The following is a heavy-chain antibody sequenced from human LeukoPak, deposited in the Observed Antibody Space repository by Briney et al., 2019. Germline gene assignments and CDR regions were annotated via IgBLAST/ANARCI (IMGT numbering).Heavy chain of an antibody. CDR2: ISYDGSNK. CDR1: GFXFSTYT. V-gene: IGHV3-30-3*01. J-gene: IGHJ6*02. Sequence: GGSLRLSCAASGFXFSTYTMHWVRQAPGKGLEWVAVISYDGSNKYYADSVKGRFTISRDNSKETLYLQMNSLRAGDTAVYYCARNENNGMDVWGHGTTVTVSS. CDR3: ARNENNGMDV.